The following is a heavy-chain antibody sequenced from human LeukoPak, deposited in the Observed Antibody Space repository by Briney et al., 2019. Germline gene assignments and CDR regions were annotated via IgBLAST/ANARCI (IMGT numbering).Heavy chain of an antibody. D-gene: IGHD4-17*01. CDR3: ARANPVYGDFDY. CDR2: IFPDGQT. V-gene: IGHV3-53*01. Sequence: GGSLRLSCTLSGLTVNDNYMSWVRQAPGKGLEWVSLIFPDGQTYYADFVQGRFSISRDMSRNTLFLDMSSLRADDTAVFFCARANPVYGDFDYWGQGTLVTVSS. J-gene: IGHJ4*02. CDR1: GLTVNDNY.